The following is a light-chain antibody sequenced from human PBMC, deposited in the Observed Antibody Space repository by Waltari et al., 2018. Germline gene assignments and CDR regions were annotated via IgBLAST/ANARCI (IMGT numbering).Light chain of an antibody. V-gene: IGLV2-23*01. CDR3: CSYAGSSTSPYV. CDR1: SSDVGRYNL. CDR2: EGS. J-gene: IGLJ1*01. Sequence: QSALTQPASVSGSPGQSITISCTGTSSDVGRYNLVSWYQQHPGKAPKLMIYEGSKLPSGVSNRFSGSKSGNTASLTISGLQAEDESDYYCCSYAGSSTSPYVFGTGTKVTVL.